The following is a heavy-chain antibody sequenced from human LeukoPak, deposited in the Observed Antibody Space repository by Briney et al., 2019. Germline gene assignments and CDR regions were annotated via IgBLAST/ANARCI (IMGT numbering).Heavy chain of an antibody. CDR1: GFTFSSYG. CDR3: ARDGYSSSWLPYYYYGMDV. Sequence: PGGSLRLSCAASGFTFSSYGMHWVRQAPGKGLEWVAVIWYDGSNKYYADSVKGRFTISRDNSKNTLYLQMNSLRAEDTAVYYCARDGYSSSWLPYYYYGMDVWGQGTTVTVSS. D-gene: IGHD6-13*01. CDR2: IWYDGSNK. J-gene: IGHJ6*02. V-gene: IGHV3-33*01.